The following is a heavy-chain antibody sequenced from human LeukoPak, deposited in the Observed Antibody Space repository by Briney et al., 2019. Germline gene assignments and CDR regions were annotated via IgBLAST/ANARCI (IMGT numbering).Heavy chain of an antibody. V-gene: IGHV1-2*02. CDR3: ARSPDILTGENFDY. CDR2: INLNSGGT. D-gene: IGHD3-9*01. Sequence: ASVRVSCKASGYTFTGYYMHWVRQAPGQGLEWMGWINLNSGGTNYAQKFQDRVTMTRDTSISTAYMELSRLRFDDTAVYYCARSPDILTGENFDYWGQGTLVTVPS. J-gene: IGHJ4*02. CDR1: GYTFTGYY.